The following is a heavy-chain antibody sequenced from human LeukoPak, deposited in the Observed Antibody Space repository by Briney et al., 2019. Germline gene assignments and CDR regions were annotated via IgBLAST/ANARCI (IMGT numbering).Heavy chain of an antibody. D-gene: IGHD2-15*01. V-gene: IGHV3-23*01. J-gene: IGHJ4*02. CDR3: ARVQRYCSGGSCYRAWASDY. CDR1: GFTFSSYA. Sequence: PGGPLRLSCAASGFTFSSYAMSWVRQAPGKGLEWLSAISGSGGSTYYADSVKGRFTISRDNSKNTLYLQMNSLRAEDTAVYYCARVQRYCSGGSCYRAWASDYWGQGTLVTVSS. CDR2: ISGSGGST.